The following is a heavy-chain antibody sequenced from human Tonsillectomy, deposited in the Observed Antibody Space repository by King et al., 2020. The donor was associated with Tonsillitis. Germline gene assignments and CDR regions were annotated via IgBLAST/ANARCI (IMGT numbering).Heavy chain of an antibody. CDR1: GFTFSSNS. D-gene: IGHD3-16*01. V-gene: IGHV3-21*01. Sequence: QLVQSGGGLVKPGGSLRLSCAASGFTFSSNSMNWVRQAPGRGLEWVSSISSSSSYIYYADSVKGRFTISRDNAKNSLYLQMNSLRAEDTAVYYCARGGGFYYYYMDVWGKGTTVTVSS. CDR2: ISSSSSYI. CDR3: ARGGGFYYYYMDV. J-gene: IGHJ6*03.